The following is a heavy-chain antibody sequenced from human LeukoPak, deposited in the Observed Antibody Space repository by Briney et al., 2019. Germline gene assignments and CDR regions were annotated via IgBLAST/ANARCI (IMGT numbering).Heavy chain of an antibody. D-gene: IGHD3-3*01. CDR2: IRSKAYGGTT. CDR3: TRGGRNYDFTYYFDY. J-gene: IGHJ4*02. Sequence: PGGSLRLSCAASGFTFSSYAMSWVRQAPGKGLEWVGFIRSKAYGGTTEYAASVKGRFTISRDDSKSIAYLQMNSLKTEDTAVYYCTRGGRNYDFTYYFDYWGQGTLVTVSS. CDR1: GFTFSSYA. V-gene: IGHV3-49*04.